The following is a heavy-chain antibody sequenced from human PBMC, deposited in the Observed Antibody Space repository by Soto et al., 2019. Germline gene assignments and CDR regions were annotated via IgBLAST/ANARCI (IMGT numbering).Heavy chain of an antibody. CDR3: VRDSHGDY. V-gene: IGHV3-74*01. Sequence: EVQLVESGGGLVQPGGSLRLSCAGSGFTFSNYWMHWVRQATGKGLEWVSRIDHDGPTDYADSVRGRFTISRDNAVNTLYLQMNSLRPEDTAVYYCVRDSHGDYWGQGTLVTVSS. J-gene: IGHJ4*02. CDR1: GFTFSNYW. CDR2: IDHDGPT.